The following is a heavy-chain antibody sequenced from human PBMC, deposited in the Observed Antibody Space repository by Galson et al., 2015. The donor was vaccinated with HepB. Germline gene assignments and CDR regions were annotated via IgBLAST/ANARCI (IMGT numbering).Heavy chain of an antibody. CDR2: IKQDGSEK. CDR1: GFTYSSYW. Sequence: SLRLSCAASGFTYSSYWMSWVRQAQGKGLEWVANIKQDGSEKYYVDSVKGRFTISRVNAKNSLYLQMNSLRAEDTAVYYCARAPWIWKWELRFDYWGQVTLVTVSS. V-gene: IGHV3-7*03. CDR3: ARAPWIWKWELRFDY. D-gene: IGHD1-26*01. J-gene: IGHJ4*02.